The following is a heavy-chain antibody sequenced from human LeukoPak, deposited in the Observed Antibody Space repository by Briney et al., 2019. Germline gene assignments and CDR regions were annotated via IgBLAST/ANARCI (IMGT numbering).Heavy chain of an antibody. CDR3: ARPAASPLYYSLDH. J-gene: IGHJ4*02. V-gene: IGHV1-69*06. CDR1: GGTFSSYA. D-gene: IGHD3-16*01. CDR2: IIPIFGTA. Sequence: ASVKVSCKASGGTFSSYAISWVRQAPGQGLEWMGGIIPIFGTANYAQKFQGRVTITADKSTSTAYMELSSLRSEDTAVYYCARPAASPLYYSLDHWGQGTLVTVSS.